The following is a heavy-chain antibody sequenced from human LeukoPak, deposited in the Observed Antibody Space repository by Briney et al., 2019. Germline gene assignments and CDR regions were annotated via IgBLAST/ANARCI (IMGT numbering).Heavy chain of an antibody. CDR2: IYYSGST. D-gene: IGHD1-26*01. CDR3: ARHTTADYYYYGMDV. J-gene: IGHJ6*02. CDR1: GGSISSSSYY. Sequence: SETLSLTCTVSGGSISSSSYYWGWIRQPPGKGLEWIGSIYYSGSTYYNPSLKSRVTISVDTSKNQFSLKLSSVTAADTAVCYCARHTTADYYYYGMDVWGQGTTVTVSS. V-gene: IGHV4-39*01.